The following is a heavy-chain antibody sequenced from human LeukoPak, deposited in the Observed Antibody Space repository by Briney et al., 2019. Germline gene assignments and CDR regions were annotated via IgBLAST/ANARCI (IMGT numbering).Heavy chain of an antibody. V-gene: IGHV4-34*01. J-gene: IGHJ4*02. Sequence: PSETLSLTCAVYGGSFSGYYWSWIRQPPGKGVEGSGEINHSGSTNYNPSLKSRGTISVETTKNQFSLKLSSVTAADTAVYYCARGPYVGSYGTFDYWGQGTLVTVSS. CDR2: INHSGST. CDR1: GGSFSGYY. CDR3: ARGPYVGSYGTFDY. D-gene: IGHD5-18*01.